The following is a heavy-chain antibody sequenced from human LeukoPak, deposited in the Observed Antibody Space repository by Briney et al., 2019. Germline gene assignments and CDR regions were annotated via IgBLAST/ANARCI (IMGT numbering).Heavy chain of an antibody. Sequence: SVKVSCKASGGTFSSYAISWVRQAPGQGLEWMGGIIPIFGTANYAQKFQGRVTITTDESTSTAYMELSSLRSEDTAVYYCARPDSSGSTHRFDYWGQGTLVTVSS. V-gene: IGHV1-69*05. CDR2: IIPIFGTA. CDR1: GGTFSSYA. J-gene: IGHJ4*02. CDR3: ARPDSSGSTHRFDY. D-gene: IGHD3-22*01.